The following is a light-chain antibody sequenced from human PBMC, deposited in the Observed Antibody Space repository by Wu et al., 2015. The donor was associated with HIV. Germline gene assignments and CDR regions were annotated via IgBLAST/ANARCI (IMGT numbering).Light chain of an antibody. CDR2: DAS. CDR1: QSVSSN. V-gene: IGKV3-11*01. Sequence: EIVMTQSPATLSVSPGERATLSCRASQSVSSNLAWYQQKPGQAPRLLIYDASNRATGIPARFSGSGSGTDFTLTISSLEPEDFAVYYCQQRSSWPLYSFGQGTKLEIK. CDR3: QQRSSWPLYS. J-gene: IGKJ2*03.